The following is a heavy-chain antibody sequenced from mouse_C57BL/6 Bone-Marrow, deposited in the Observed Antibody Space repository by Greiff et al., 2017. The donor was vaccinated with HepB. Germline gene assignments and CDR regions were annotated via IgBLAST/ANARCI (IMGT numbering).Heavy chain of an antibody. V-gene: IGHV5-12*01. CDR2: ISNGGGST. Sequence: EVQVVESGGGLVQPGGSLKLSCAASGFTFSDYYMYWVRQTPEKRLEWVAYISNGGGSTYYPDTVKGRFTISRDNAKNTLYLQMSRLKSEDTAMYYCARHRNYYGTWFAYWGQGTLVTVSA. J-gene: IGHJ3*01. CDR1: GFTFSDYY. CDR3: ARHRNYYGTWFAY. D-gene: IGHD1-1*01.